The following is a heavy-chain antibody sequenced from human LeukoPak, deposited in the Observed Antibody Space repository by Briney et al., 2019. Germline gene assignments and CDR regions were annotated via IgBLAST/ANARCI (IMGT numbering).Heavy chain of an antibody. J-gene: IGHJ4*02. Sequence: GGSLRLSCAASGFTFSSYGMHWVRQAPGKGLEWVAVISYDGSNKYYADSVKGRFTISRDNSKNTLYLQMNSLKTEDTAVYYCTRELSGYYSPFDYWGQGTLVTVSS. CDR2: ISYDGSNK. D-gene: IGHD3-22*01. CDR3: TRELSGYYSPFDY. V-gene: IGHV3-30*03. CDR1: GFTFSSYG.